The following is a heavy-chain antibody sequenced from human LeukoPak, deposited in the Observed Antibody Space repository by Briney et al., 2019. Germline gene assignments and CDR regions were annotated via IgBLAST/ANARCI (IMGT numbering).Heavy chain of an antibody. CDR2: IDGDGRIA. D-gene: IGHD3-10*01. Sequence: GGSLRLSCAASGFTFSSYWMHWVRQVPGQGLVWVSHIDGDGRIAHYGDSVKGRFTISRDNAKNTVYLQMNSLRAEDTAVYYCARDLHLAWFGELLHYCYGMDVWGQGTTVTVSS. CDR1: GFTFSSYW. V-gene: IGHV3-74*01. J-gene: IGHJ6*02. CDR3: ARDLHLAWFGELLHYCYGMDV.